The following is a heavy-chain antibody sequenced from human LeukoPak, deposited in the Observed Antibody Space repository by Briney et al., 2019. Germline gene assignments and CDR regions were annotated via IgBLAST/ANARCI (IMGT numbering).Heavy chain of an antibody. D-gene: IGHD6-13*01. Sequence: GGSLRLSCAASGFTFSSYWMSWVRQAPGKGLEWVANIRQDGREIFYVDSVKGRFTISRDNAKNSLYLQMNSLRAEDTAVYYCANYSGSSRWFDYWGQGTLVTVSS. J-gene: IGHJ4*02. CDR3: ANYSGSSRWFDY. CDR2: IRQDGREI. V-gene: IGHV3-7*03. CDR1: GFTFSSYW.